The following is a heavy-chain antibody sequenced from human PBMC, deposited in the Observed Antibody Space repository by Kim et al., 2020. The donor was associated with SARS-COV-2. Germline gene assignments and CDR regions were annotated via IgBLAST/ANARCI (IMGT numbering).Heavy chain of an antibody. J-gene: IGHJ6*02. CDR1: GFTFSDYY. V-gene: IGHV3-11*04. Sequence: GGSLRLSCAASGFTFSDYYMSWIRQAPGKGLEWVSYISSSGSTIYYADSVKGRFTISRDNAKNSLYLQMNSLRAEDTAVYYCARVSRLRLGELSLGGHRYYYGMDVWGQGTTVTVSS. CDR2: ISSSGSTI. D-gene: IGHD3-16*02. CDR3: ARVSRLRLGELSLGGHRYYYGMDV.